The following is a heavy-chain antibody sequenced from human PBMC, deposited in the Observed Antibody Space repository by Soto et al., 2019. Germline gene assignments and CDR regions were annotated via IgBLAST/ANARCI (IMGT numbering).Heavy chain of an antibody. CDR3: ARDLTAGDY. D-gene: IGHD6-13*01. V-gene: IGHV1-46*01. CDR1: GYIFTNYY. CDR2: INTNGGST. Sequence: QVQLVPSGAEVKNPGASVKLSCKASGYIFTNYYIHWVRQAPGQGLEWMAIINTNGGSTNYAQEFQGRVTLARDTFTNTVYIELSTLSSEDTAIYYCARDLTAGDYWGQGTLVTVSS. J-gene: IGHJ4*02.